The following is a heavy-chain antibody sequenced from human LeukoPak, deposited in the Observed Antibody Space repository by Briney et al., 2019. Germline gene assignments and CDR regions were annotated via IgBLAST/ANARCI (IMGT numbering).Heavy chain of an antibody. J-gene: IGHJ4*02. CDR3: AKDIDYDSSGPVDY. CDR1: GFTFSSYG. D-gene: IGHD3-22*01. V-gene: IGHV3-30*18. CDR2: ISYDGSNK. Sequence: GGSLRLSCAASGFTFSSYGMHWVRQAPGKGLEWVAVISYDGSNKYYADSVKGRFTISRDNSKNTLYLQMNSLRAEDTAVYYCAKDIDYDSSGPVDYWGQGTLVTVSS.